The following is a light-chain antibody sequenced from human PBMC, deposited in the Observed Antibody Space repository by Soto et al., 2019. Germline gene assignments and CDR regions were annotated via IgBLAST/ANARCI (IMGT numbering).Light chain of an antibody. Sequence: EIVLTQSPGTLSLSPGERATLSCRASQSVSSSYLAWYQQKPGQAPGLLIYGASSRATGIPDRFSGSGFGTDFTLTISRLEPEDFAVYYCQQYGSSPWTFGQGTKVDIK. CDR3: QQYGSSPWT. CDR2: GAS. V-gene: IGKV3-20*01. CDR1: QSVSSSY. J-gene: IGKJ1*01.